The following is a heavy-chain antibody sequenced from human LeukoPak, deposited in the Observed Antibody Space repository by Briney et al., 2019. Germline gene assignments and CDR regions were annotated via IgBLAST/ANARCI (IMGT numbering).Heavy chain of an antibody. Sequence: GGSLRLSCAASGFTFSSYWMSWVRQAPGEGLEWVANIKQDGSEKYYVDSVKGRFTISRDNAKNSLYLQMNSLRAEDTAVDYCARETVAGYYDYWGQGTLVTVSS. CDR1: GFTFSSYW. V-gene: IGHV3-7*01. J-gene: IGHJ4*02. CDR3: ARETVAGYYDY. D-gene: IGHD6-19*01. CDR2: IKQDGSEK.